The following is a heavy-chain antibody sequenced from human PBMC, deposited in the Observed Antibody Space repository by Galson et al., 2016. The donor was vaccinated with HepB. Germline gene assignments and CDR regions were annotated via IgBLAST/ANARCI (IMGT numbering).Heavy chain of an antibody. Sequence: SLRLSCADSGFILSSYGMHWVRQAPGKGLEWVAVISYDGKIKYYADSVKGRFTIARDHSKNTLYLQMNILRAEDTAFYYCAKDRRMWLQEYFDSWGQGTLVTVSS. CDR1: GFILSSYG. CDR2: ISYDGKIK. J-gene: IGHJ4*02. V-gene: IGHV3-30*18. CDR3: AKDRRMWLQEYFDS. D-gene: IGHD5-12*01.